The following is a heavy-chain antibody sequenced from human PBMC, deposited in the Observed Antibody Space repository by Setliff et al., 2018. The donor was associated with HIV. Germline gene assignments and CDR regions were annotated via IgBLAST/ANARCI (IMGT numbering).Heavy chain of an antibody. CDR1: GFSFSSYT. CDR3: AREVAADGTYFDY. V-gene: IGHV3-48*01. Sequence: GGSLRLSCEASGFSFSSYTMHWVRQAPGKGLEWISYISSSSSTIYYADSVKGRFTIYSDNAKNSLYLQMNSLRADDTSVYYCAREVAADGTYFDYWGQGALVTVPQ. J-gene: IGHJ4*01. CDR2: ISSSSSTI. D-gene: IGHD6-13*01.